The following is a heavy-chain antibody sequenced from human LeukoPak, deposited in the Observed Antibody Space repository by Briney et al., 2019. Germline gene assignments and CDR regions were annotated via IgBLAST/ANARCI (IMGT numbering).Heavy chain of an antibody. J-gene: IGHJ5*02. CDR3: ARDLRLISGIAVANGYNWFDP. D-gene: IGHD6-19*01. Sequence: GASVKVSCKASGYTFTGYYMHWVRQAPGQGLEWMGWISAYNGNTNYAQKLQGRVTMTTDTSTSTAYMELRSLRSDDTAVYYCARDLRLISGIAVANGYNWFDPWGQGTLVTVSS. CDR1: GYTFTGYY. CDR2: ISAYNGNT. V-gene: IGHV1-18*04.